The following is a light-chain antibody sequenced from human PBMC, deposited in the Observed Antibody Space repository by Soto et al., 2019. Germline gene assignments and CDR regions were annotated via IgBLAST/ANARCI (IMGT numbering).Light chain of an antibody. CDR1: SGHSSYA. CDR2: LNSDGSH. J-gene: IGLJ3*02. CDR3: QTWGTARV. Sequence: QLVLTQSPSASASLGASVKLTCTLSSGHSSYAIAWHQQQPEKGPRYLMKLNSDGSHNKGDGIPDRFSGSSSGAERYLTISGLQSEDEADYYCQTWGTARVFGGGTKVTVL. V-gene: IGLV4-69*01.